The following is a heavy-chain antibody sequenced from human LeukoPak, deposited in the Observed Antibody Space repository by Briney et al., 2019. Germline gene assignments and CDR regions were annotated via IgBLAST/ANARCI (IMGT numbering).Heavy chain of an antibody. CDR1: GFTFSDYY. CDR3: AKDPEYSSSSSFDY. V-gene: IGHV3-11*04. D-gene: IGHD6-6*01. J-gene: IGHJ4*02. Sequence: GGSLRLSCAASGFTFSDYYMSWIRQAPGKGLEWVSYISSSGSTIYYADSVKGRFTISRDNSKNTLYLQMNSLRVEDTAVYYCAKDPEYSSSSSFDYWGQGTLVTVSS. CDR2: ISSSGSTI.